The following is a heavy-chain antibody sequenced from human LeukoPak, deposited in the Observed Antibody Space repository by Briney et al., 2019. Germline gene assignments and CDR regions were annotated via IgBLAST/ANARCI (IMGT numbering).Heavy chain of an antibody. V-gene: IGHV4-4*07. CDR2: IYTSGST. Sequence: SETLSLTCTVSGGSISSYYWSWIRQPAGKGLEWIGRIYTSGSTNYNPSLKSRVTMSVDTSKNQFSLKLSSVTAADTAVYYCARRSGGAAAANAHWFDPWGQGTLVTVSS. CDR3: ARRSGGAAAANAHWFDP. J-gene: IGHJ5*02. D-gene: IGHD6-13*01. CDR1: GGSISSYY.